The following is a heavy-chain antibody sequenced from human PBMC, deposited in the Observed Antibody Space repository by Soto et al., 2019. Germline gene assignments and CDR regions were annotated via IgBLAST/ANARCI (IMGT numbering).Heavy chain of an antibody. V-gene: IGHV4-61*08. D-gene: IGHD3-9*01. J-gene: IGHJ4*02. CDR1: GGSISSGGYS. CDR2: IYYSGST. CDR3: ARRSHYDILTLDY. Sequence: PSETLSLTCAVSGGSISSGGYSWSWIRQPPGKGLEWIGYIYYSGSTKYNPSLKSRVTISVDTSKNQFSLKLSSVTATDTAVYYCARRSHYDILTLDYWGLGTLVTVSS.